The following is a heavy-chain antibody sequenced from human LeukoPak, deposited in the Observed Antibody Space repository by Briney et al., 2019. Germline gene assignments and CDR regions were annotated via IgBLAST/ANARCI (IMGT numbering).Heavy chain of an antibody. Sequence: PSETLSLTCTVSGGSISSYYWSWIRQPAGKGLEWIGRIYTSGSTNHNPSLKSRVTMSVDTSKNQFSLKLSSVTAADTAVYYCARDRKYYDFWSGYYTGLYYYMDVWGKGTTVTVSS. J-gene: IGHJ6*03. D-gene: IGHD3-3*01. CDR3: ARDRKYYDFWSGYYTGLYYYMDV. CDR1: GGSISSYY. CDR2: IYTSGST. V-gene: IGHV4-4*07.